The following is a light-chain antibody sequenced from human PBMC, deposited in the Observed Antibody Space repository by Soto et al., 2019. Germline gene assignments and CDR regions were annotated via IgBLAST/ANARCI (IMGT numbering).Light chain of an antibody. CDR3: QQRSNWPPIT. CDR2: DAS. Sequence: IVLTQSPATLSLSPGERATLSCRASQSVSSYLAWYPQKPGQAPRLLIYDASNRATGIPARFSGSGSGTDFTLTISSLEPEDFAVYYCQQRSNWPPITFGQGTRLEIK. V-gene: IGKV3-11*01. J-gene: IGKJ5*01. CDR1: QSVSSY.